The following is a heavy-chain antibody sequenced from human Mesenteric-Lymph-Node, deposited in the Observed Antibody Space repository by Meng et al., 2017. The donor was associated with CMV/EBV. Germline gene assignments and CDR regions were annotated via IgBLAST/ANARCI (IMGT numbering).Heavy chain of an antibody. V-gene: IGHV4-59*01. CDR3: ARGWDRYGGMFDY. CDR2: IYYSGSS. J-gene: IGHJ4*02. Sequence: SETLSLTCTVSGGSISTYYWSWIRQPPGKGLEWIGYIYYSGSSNHNPSLKSRVTISVDTSKNQFSLRMSSVTAADTAVYYCARGWDRYGGMFDYWGQGTLVTVSS. CDR1: GGSISTYY. D-gene: IGHD6-13*01.